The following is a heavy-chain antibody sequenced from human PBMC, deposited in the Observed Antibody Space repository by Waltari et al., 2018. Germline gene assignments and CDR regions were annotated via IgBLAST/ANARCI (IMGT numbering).Heavy chain of an antibody. CDR3: ARAGGGDGYNYPYYFDY. J-gene: IGHJ4*02. Sequence: QVQLQESGPGLVKPSETLSLTCTVSGGSISSYYWSWIRQPPGKGLEWIGYIYYSWSTTYNPSLKSRVTISVDTSKNQFSLKLSSVTAADTAVYYCARAGGGDGYNYPYYFDYWGQGTLVTVSS. D-gene: IGHD3-16*01. CDR2: IYYSWST. CDR1: GGSISSYY. V-gene: IGHV4-59*01.